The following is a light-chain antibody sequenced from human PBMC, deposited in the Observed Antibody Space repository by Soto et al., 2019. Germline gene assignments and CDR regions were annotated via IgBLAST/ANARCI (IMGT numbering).Light chain of an antibody. CDR3: CSYAASSNLV. V-gene: IGLV2-23*01. CDR1: SSDVGSYNL. Sequence: QSALTQPASVSGSPGQSITISCTGTSSDVGSYNLVSWYQQHPGKAPKLMIYEGNKRPSGVSDRFSGSKSGNTASLTISGLQAEDEADYYCCSYAASSNLVFGTGTKLTVL. J-gene: IGLJ1*01. CDR2: EGN.